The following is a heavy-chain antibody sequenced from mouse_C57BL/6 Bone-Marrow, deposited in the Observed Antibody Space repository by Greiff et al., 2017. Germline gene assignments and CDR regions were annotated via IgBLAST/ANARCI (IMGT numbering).Heavy chain of an antibody. J-gene: IGHJ3*01. CDR2: INPNNGGT. D-gene: IGHD3-2*02. Sequence: VQLQQSGPELVKPGASVKISCKASGYTFTDYYMNWVKQSHGKSLELIGDINPNNGGTSYNQKFKGKATLTVDKSSSTAYMELRSLTSEDSAVYYCARTAQAWFAYWGQGTLVTVSA. CDR3: ARTAQAWFAY. V-gene: IGHV1-26*01. CDR1: GYTFTDYY.